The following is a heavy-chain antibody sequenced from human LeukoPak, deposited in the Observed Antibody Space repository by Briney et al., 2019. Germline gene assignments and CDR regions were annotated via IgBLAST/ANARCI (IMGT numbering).Heavy chain of an antibody. J-gene: IGHJ5*02. D-gene: IGHD6-13*01. Sequence: PSETLSLTCAVYGGSFSGYYGSWIRQPPGKGLEWIGEINHSGSTNYNPSLKSRVTISVDTSKNQFSLKLSSVAAADTAVYYCARGGSSSWSNWFDPWGQGTLVTVSS. CDR3: ARGGSSSWSNWFDP. V-gene: IGHV4-34*01. CDR1: GGSFSGYY. CDR2: INHSGST.